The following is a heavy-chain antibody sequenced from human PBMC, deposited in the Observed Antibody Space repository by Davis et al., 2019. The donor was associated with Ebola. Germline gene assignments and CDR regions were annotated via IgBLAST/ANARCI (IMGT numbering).Heavy chain of an antibody. D-gene: IGHD3-16*01. V-gene: IGHV1-3*01. CDR1: GYSFTDDG. J-gene: IGHJ2*01. CDR2: INAGNGNT. CDR3: ARDLIGDGGVNLDL. Sequence: AASVKVSCQASGYSFTDDGISWVRQAPGQRLEWMGWINAGNGNTKYSQKFQGRVTITRDTSASTAYMELSSLRSEDTAVYFCARDLIGDGGVNLDLWGRGTLLTVSS.